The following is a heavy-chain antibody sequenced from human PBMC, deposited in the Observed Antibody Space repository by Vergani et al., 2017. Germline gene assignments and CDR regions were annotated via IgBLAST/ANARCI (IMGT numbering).Heavy chain of an antibody. CDR2: IHHSGRP. D-gene: IGHD3-10*01. J-gene: IGHJ6*02. V-gene: IGHV4-38-2*02. Sequence: QVQLQESGPGLVKPSETLSLTCTVSGDSISSGYYWGWIRQPPGKELEWIGSIHHSGRPYYNTSLKSRVTMSVDTSKNQFSLSLNSVTAADTAMYYCAITSMVRGVNYYGMDVWGQGTTVTVSS. CDR1: GDSISSGYY. CDR3: AITSMVRGVNYYGMDV.